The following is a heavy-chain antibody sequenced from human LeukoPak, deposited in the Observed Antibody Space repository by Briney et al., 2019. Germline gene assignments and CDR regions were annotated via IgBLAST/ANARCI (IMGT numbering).Heavy chain of an antibody. CDR2: TSSNGGST. V-gene: IGHV3-64D*06. J-gene: IGHJ4*02. CDR3: VKEGIPGYSSSWYGVDY. CDR1: GFTFSSYA. Sequence: PGGSLRLSCSASGFTFSSYAMHWVRQAPGKGLEYVSATSSNGGSTYYADSVKGRFTISRDNSKNTLYLQMSSLRAEDTAVYYCVKEGIPGYSSSWYGVDYWGQGTLVTVSS. D-gene: IGHD6-13*01.